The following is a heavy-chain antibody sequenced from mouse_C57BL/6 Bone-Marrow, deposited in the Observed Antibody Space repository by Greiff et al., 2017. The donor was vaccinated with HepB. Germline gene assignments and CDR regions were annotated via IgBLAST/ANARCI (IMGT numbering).Heavy chain of an antibody. V-gene: IGHV1-64*01. CDR2: IHPNSGST. Sequence: QVQLQQPGAELVKPGASVKMSCKASGYTFTSYWITWVKQRPGQGLEWIGMIHPNSGSTNYNEKFKSKATLTVDKSSSTAYMQLSSLTSEDSAVYYCARRYGSSYRWYFDVWGTGTTVTVSS. CDR1: GYTFTSYW. J-gene: IGHJ1*03. D-gene: IGHD1-1*01. CDR3: ARRYGSSYRWYFDV.